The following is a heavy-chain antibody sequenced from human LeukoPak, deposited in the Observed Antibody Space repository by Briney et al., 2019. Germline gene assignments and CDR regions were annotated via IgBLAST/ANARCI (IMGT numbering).Heavy chain of an antibody. CDR2: INHSGST. D-gene: IGHD2-2*01. J-gene: IGHJ5*02. CDR3: ARRKRSGCSSTSCLLNWFDP. Sequence: SETLSLTCAVYGGSFSGYYWSWLRQPPGKGREWIGEINHSGSTNYNPSLKSRVTISVDTSKKQFSLKLSSVTAADTAVYYCARRKRSGCSSTSCLLNWFDPWGQGTLVTVSS. V-gene: IGHV4-34*01. CDR1: GGSFSGYY.